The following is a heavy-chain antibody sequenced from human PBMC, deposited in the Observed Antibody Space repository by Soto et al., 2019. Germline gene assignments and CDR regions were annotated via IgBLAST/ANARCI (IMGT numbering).Heavy chain of an antibody. D-gene: IGHD6-25*01. V-gene: IGHV4-59*08. CDR1: GGSISSYY. CDR2: IYYSGST. Sequence: SETLSLTCTVSGGSISSYYWSWIRQPPGKGLEWIGYIYYSGSTNYNPSLKSRVTISVDTSKNQFSLKLNSMTAADTAVYYCARPHGGSSGWDNWFDSWGKGTLVPVAS. J-gene: IGHJ5*01. CDR3: ARPHGGSSGWDNWFDS.